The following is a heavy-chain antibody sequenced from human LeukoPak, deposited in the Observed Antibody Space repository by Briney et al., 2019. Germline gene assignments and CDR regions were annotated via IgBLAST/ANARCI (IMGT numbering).Heavy chain of an antibody. J-gene: IGHJ4*02. CDR2: IIPIFGTA. V-gene: IGHV1-69*06. CDR3: ARASPGKYYFDY. CDR1: GYTFTSYG. Sequence: SVKVSCKASGYTFTSYGISWVRQAPGQGLEWMGGIIPIFGTANYAQKFQGRVTITADKSTSTAYMELSSLRSEDTAVYYCARASPGKYYFDYWGQGTLVTVSS. D-gene: IGHD3-10*01.